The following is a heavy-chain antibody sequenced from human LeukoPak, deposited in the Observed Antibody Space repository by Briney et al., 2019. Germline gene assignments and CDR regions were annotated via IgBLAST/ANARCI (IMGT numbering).Heavy chain of an antibody. D-gene: IGHD6-13*01. V-gene: IGHV3-23*01. CDR2: ISGSGGSGSST. CDR3: AKSRSSIAAAINY. CDR1: GFTFNNYA. J-gene: IGHJ4*02. Sequence: SGGSLRLSCAASGFTFNNYAMSWVRQAPGEGLEWVSTISGSGGSGSSTYYVDSVKGRFTISRDNSNNTLYLQGNSLRADDTAVYFCAKSRSSIAAAINYWGQGTLVTVSS.